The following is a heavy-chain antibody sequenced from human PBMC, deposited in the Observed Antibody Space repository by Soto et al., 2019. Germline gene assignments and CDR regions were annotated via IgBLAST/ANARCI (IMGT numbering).Heavy chain of an antibody. D-gene: IGHD2-21*01. CDR2: MDPKSGNT. CDR1: GYTFTRSE. J-gene: IGHJ5*02. Sequence: QVQLVQSGAEVKKPGASVKVSCKASGYTFTRSEINWVRLATGQGLEWMGGMDPKSGNTAYAQKFQGRLTMTRDTSISTAYMELSSLRSDDTAVYYCARSDGYSLHWLDPWGQGTQVTVSS. CDR3: ARSDGYSLHWLDP. V-gene: IGHV1-8*01.